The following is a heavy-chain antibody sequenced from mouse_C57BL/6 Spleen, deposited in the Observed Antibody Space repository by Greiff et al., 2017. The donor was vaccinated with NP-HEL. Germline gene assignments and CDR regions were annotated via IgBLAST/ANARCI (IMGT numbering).Heavy chain of an antibody. V-gene: IGHV5-12*01. CDR2: ISNGGGST. Sequence: EVNVVESGGGLVQPGGSLKLSCAASGFTFSDYYMYWVRQTPEKRLEWVAYISNGGGSTYYPDTVKGRFTISRDNAKNPLYLLMSRLKSEDTAMYYCAILRDGDHYAMDYWGQGTSVTVAS. CDR3: AILRDGDHYAMDY. D-gene: IGHD2-13*01. J-gene: IGHJ4*01. CDR1: GFTFSDYY.